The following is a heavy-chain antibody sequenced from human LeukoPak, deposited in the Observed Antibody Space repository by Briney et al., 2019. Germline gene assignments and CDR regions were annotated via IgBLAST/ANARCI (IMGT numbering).Heavy chain of an antibody. J-gene: IGHJ4*02. CDR2: IKYDGDEE. D-gene: IGHD6-13*01. V-gene: IGHV3-7*01. Sequence: GGSLRLSCAASGFTFSTYAMHWVRQAPGKGLEWVANIKYDGDEEYYVDSVKGRFTISRDNAKNSLYLQLNSLRVEDTAVYYCKSGGAAPGSFDNWGQGTLVTVSP. CDR3: KSGGAAPGSFDN. CDR1: GFTFSTYA.